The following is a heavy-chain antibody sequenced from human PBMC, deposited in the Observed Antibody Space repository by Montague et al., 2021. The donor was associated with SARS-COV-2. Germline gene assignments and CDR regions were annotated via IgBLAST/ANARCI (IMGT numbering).Heavy chain of an antibody. CDR1: GGSIRSGIYY. CDR3: ARGTTVSSSGYYTGWFDP. J-gene: IGHJ5*02. V-gene: IGHV4-61*02. D-gene: IGHD3-3*01. Sequence: TLSLTCTVSGGSIRSGIYYWSWIRQPAGKGLEWIGRIYTSGSTNYNPSLNSRVTISVDTSKNQFSLKLSSVTAADTAVYYCARGTTVSSSGYYTGWFDPWGKGTLVTVSS. CDR2: IYTSGST.